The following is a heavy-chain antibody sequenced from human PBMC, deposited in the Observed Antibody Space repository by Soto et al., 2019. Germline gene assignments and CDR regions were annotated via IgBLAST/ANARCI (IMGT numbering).Heavy chain of an antibody. CDR3: AGQYSSSSVEF. V-gene: IGHV3-11*01. CDR1: GFTFSDYY. J-gene: IGHJ4*02. Sequence: QVQLVESGGGLVKPGGSLRLSCAASGFTFSDYYMNWIRQAPGKGLEWVSYISSGAITIYYADSVKGRFTISRDNAKNSLYLQMNSLRAEDSAVYYWAGQYSSSSVEFWGQGTLVPVSS. D-gene: IGHD6-6*01. CDR2: ISSGAITI.